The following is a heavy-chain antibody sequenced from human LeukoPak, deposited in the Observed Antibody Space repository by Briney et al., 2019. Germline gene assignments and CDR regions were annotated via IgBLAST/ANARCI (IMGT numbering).Heavy chain of an antibody. CDR3: AREGSDY. V-gene: IGHV1-8*03. Sequence: GASVKLSCKASGYTFASYDINWVRQATGQGLEWMGYMSPNSGNTGYAQKFQGRVTITTNTSTSTAYMELSSLRSDDTAVYYCAREGSDYWGQGTRVTVSS. CDR2: MSPNSGNT. CDR1: GYTFASYD. J-gene: IGHJ4*02.